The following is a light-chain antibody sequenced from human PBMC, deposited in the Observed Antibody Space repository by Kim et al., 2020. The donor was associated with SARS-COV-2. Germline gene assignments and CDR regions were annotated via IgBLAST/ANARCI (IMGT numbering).Light chain of an antibody. Sequence: SSELTQDPAVSVALGQTVRITCQGDSLRSYYATWYQQKPGQAPILVIYGKNNRPSGIPDRFSGSSSGNTASLPITGTQAGDEADYYCHSRDTNDNVVFGG. CDR1: SLRSYY. CDR3: HSRDTNDNVV. J-gene: IGLJ2*01. CDR2: GKN. V-gene: IGLV3-19*01.